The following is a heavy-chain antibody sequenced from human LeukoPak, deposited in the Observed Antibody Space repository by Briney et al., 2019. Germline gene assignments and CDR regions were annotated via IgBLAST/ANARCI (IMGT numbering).Heavy chain of an antibody. CDR2: ISAYNGNT. Sequence: ASVKVSCKASGYTFTSYGMSWVRQAPGQGLEWMGWISAYNGNTNYAQKLQGRVTMTTDTSTSTAYMELRSLRSDDTAVYYCARADYDILTGYSDDAFDIWGQGTMVTVSS. V-gene: IGHV1-18*04. J-gene: IGHJ3*02. CDR1: GYTFTSYG. D-gene: IGHD3-9*01. CDR3: ARADYDILTGYSDDAFDI.